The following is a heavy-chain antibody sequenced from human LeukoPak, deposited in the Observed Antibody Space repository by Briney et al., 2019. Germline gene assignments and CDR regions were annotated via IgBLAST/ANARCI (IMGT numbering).Heavy chain of an antibody. J-gene: IGHJ6*03. CDR3: AKDGGGGYSPYYYYMDV. V-gene: IGHV3-23*01. D-gene: IGHD5-12*01. Sequence: GGSLRLSCAASGFTFSSYAMSWVRQAPGKGLEWVSAISGSGGSTYYADSVKGRFTISRDNSKNTLYLQMNSLRAEDTAVYYCAKDGGGGYSPYYYYMDVWGKGTTVTVSS. CDR1: GFTFSSYA. CDR2: ISGSGGST.